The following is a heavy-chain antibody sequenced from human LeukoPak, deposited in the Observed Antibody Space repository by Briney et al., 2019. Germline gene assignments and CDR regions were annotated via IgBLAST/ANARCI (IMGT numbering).Heavy chain of an antibody. CDR3: ARDKTGTSLLLSVGDWFDP. J-gene: IGHJ5*02. CDR1: GGTFSSYA. V-gene: IGHV1-69*13. D-gene: IGHD6-6*01. Sequence: GASVKVSCKASGGTFSSYAISWVRQAPGQGLEWMGGIIPIFGTANYAQKFQGRVTITADESTSTAYMELSSLRSEDTAVYYCARDKTGTSLLLSVGDWFDPWGQGTLVTVSS. CDR2: IIPIFGTA.